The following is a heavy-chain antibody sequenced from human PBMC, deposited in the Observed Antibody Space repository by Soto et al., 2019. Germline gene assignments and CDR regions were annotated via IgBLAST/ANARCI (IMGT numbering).Heavy chain of an antibody. CDR1: GFTFSSYA. D-gene: IGHD2-2*01. Sequence: GGSLRLSCAASGFTFSSYAMSWVRQAPGKGLEWVSAISGSGGSTYYADSVKGRFTISRDNSKNTLYLQMNSLRAEDTAVYYCAKGNCISTSCSYYYYGMDVWGQGTTVTVSS. CDR2: ISGSGGST. CDR3: AKGNCISTSCSYYYYGMDV. V-gene: IGHV3-23*01. J-gene: IGHJ6*02.